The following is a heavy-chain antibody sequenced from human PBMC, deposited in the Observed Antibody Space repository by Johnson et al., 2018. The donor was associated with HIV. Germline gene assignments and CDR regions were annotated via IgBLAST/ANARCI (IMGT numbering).Heavy chain of an antibody. J-gene: IGHJ3*02. D-gene: IGHD2-8*01. Sequence: QVHLVESGGGWVKPGGSLSLSCAASGFTFSDSYMNWIRQAPGKGLEWVSYISGSDGAIWYADSVKCRFTVSRDNAKNSFYLQMNSLRAEDTAVYYCARSVNAGRPFDIWGQGTLVTVSS. V-gene: IGHV3-11*04. CDR3: ARSVNAGRPFDI. CDR2: ISGSDGAI. CDR1: GFTFSDSY.